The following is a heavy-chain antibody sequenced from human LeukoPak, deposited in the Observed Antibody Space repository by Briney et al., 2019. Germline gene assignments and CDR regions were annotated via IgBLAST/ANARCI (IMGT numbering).Heavy chain of an antibody. D-gene: IGHD4-17*01. V-gene: IGHV7-4-1*02. CDR3: ARDVRVTNNWFDP. Sequence: GSVKVSCKASGYTFTSYSMNWVRQAPGQGLEWMGWINTNTGNPTYAQGFTGRFVFSLDTSVSTAYVEITSLEAEDTAVYYCARDVRVTNNWFDPWGQGTLVTVSS. CDR2: INTNTGNP. J-gene: IGHJ5*02. CDR1: GYTFTSYS.